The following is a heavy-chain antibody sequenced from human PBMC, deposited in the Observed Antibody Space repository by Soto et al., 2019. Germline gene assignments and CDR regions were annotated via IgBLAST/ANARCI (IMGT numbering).Heavy chain of an antibody. J-gene: IGHJ6*02. CDR2: IYYSGST. CDR1: GGSVISGSYY. CDR3: ARIKTTYYGSGSYSRYYYYGMDV. Sequence: SETLSLTCTFSGGSVISGSYYWSWIRQPPGKGLEWIGYIYYSGSTNYNPSLKSRVTISVDTSKNQFSLKLSSVTAADTAVYYCARIKTTYYGSGSYSRYYYYGMDVWGQGTTVTVSS. V-gene: IGHV4-61*01. D-gene: IGHD3-10*01.